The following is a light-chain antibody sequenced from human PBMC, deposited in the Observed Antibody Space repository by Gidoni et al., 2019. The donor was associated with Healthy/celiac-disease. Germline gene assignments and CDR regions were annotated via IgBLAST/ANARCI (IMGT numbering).Light chain of an antibody. CDR2: GAS. CDR1: QSVSSSY. CDR3: QQYGSSPLFT. J-gene: IGKJ3*01. V-gene: IGKV3-20*01. Sequence: EIVLTQSPGTLSLYPGERATLSCRASQSVSSSYLAWYQQKPGQAPRLLIYGASSRATGIPDRFSVSGSGTDFTLTSSRLEPEDFAVYYCQQYGSSPLFTFGPGTKVDIK.